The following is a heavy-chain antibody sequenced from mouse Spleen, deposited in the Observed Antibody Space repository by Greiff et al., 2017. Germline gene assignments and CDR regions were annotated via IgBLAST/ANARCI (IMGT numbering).Heavy chain of an antibody. V-gene: IGHV5-9-3*01. D-gene: IGHD1-2*01. CDR3: ARHSGTTAYYFDY. CDR2: ISSGGGNT. J-gene: IGHJ2*01. CDR1: GFTFSSYA. Sequence: EVQLVESGGGLVKPGGSLKLSCAASGFTFSSYAMSWVRQTPEKRLEWVATISSGGGNTYYPDSVKGRFTISRDNAKNTLYLQMSSLKSEDTAIYYCARHSGTTAYYFDYWGQGTTLTVSS.